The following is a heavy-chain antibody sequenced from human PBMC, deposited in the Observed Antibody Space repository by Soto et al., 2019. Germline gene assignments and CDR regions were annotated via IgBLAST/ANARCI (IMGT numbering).Heavy chain of an antibody. CDR1: GFSLITSGMC. Sequence: SGPTLVNPTQTLTLTCTFSGFSLITSGMCVSWIRQPPGKALEWLARIDWDDDKYYSTSLKTRLTISKDTSKNQVVLTMTNMEPVDTATYYCARTLNTVTSSYHYSGMSVWAQGTTVPVSS. D-gene: IGHD4-4*01. V-gene: IGHV2-70*11. J-gene: IGHJ6*02. CDR3: ARTLNTVTSSYHYSGMSV. CDR2: IDWDDDK.